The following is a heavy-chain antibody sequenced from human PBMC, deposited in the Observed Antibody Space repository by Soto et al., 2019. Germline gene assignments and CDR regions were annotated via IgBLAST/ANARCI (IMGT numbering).Heavy chain of an antibody. Sequence: PSETVSLTCTVSGSSINSSGYYWGWIRQPPGKGLEWIGSMFYGVGTYYNPSLKSRVTVSVDTSKNQFSLNLRSVTAADTAVYYCARLPSRHLVDYWGQGTLVTVSS. J-gene: IGHJ4*02. CDR2: MFYGVGT. V-gene: IGHV4-39*01. CDR1: GSSINSSGYY. D-gene: IGHD3-3*02. CDR3: ARLPSRHLVDY.